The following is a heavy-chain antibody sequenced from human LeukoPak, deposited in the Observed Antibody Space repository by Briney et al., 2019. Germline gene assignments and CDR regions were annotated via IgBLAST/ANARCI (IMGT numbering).Heavy chain of an antibody. J-gene: IGHJ4*02. V-gene: IGHV3-7*02. Sequence: PGGSLRLSCAASGFTYSRYWMTWVRQAPGKGLEWVANINQDGGEKYYVDSVKGRFTISRDNAKNSLFLQVNSLRAEDTAVYYCAELDSSSASNWAQGTLVTVSS. CDR2: INQDGGEK. CDR3: AELDSSSASN. CDR1: GFTYSRYW. D-gene: IGHD6-13*01.